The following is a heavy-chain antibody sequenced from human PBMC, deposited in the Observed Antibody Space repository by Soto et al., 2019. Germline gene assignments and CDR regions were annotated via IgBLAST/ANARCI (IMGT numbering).Heavy chain of an antibody. CDR3: AKDQKIPYYYYGMDV. V-gene: IGHV3-30*18. CDR1: GFTFSSYG. CDR2: ISYDGSNK. J-gene: IGHJ6*02. Sequence: QPGGSLRLSCAASGFTFSSYGMHWVRQAPGKGLEWVAVISYDGSNKYYADSVKGRFTISRDNSKNTLYLQMNSLRAEDTAVYYCAKDQKIPYYYYGMDVWGQGTTVTVSS.